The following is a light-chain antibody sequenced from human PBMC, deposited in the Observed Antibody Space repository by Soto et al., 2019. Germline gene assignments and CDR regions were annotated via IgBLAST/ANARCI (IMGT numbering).Light chain of an antibody. CDR2: RNT. CDR1: SSNIGSTSTSASGY. CDR3: ASWDESLSGGI. J-gene: IGLJ2*01. V-gene: IGLV1-47*01. Sequence: QSVLTQPPSASGTPGQRVIISCSGSSSNIGSTSTSASGYVHWYQQLPGTIPNLLIYRNTQRHSGVPDRFSGSKSGASASLAISDLRSEDEAYSYCASWDESLSGGIFGGGTKLTVL.